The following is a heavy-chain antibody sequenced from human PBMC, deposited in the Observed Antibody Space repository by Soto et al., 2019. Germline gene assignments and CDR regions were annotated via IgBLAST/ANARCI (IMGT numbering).Heavy chain of an antibody. CDR2: IRSKGYGGTT. CDR1: GFTFSSYG. J-gene: IGHJ6*02. V-gene: IGHV3-49*04. Sequence: PGGSLRLSCAASGFTFSSYGMHWVRQAPGKGLEWLSFIRSKGYGGTTESAASVRGRFITSRDDSKSIAYLQMNSLKTEDTAVYYCASLTSWSQEYYYRMDVWGQGTTFNVS. CDR3: ASLTSWSQEYYYRMDV. D-gene: IGHD2-2*01.